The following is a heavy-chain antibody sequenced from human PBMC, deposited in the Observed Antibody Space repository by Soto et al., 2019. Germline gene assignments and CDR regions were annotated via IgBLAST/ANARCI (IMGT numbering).Heavy chain of an antibody. J-gene: IGHJ3*01. V-gene: IGHV4-30-4*01. D-gene: IGHD2-2*01. CDR1: GGSISSGDYY. Sequence: QVQLQESGPGLVKPSQTLSLTCTVSGGSISSGDYYWNCIRGPPGKGLEWNGSIYYSGSTYYSPAPRSQLTISVGTSKIQFSLRLSSVTAADTAVYYCVRGDPGACSSTSCSDAFDLWGRGTIVAVSS. CDR2: IYYSGST. CDR3: VRGDPGACSSTSCSDAFDL.